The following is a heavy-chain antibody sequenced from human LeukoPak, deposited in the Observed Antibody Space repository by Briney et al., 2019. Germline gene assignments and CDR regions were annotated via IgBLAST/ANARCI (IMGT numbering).Heavy chain of an antibody. CDR1: GFSFSSPG. V-gene: IGHV3-21*04. CDR2: INGESTFK. CDR3: ARAGYSNYYGSGSYIDY. D-gene: IGHD3-10*01. Sequence: GGSLRLSCTASGFSFSSPGMNWVRQAPGKGLEWVSSINGESTFKVYADSVKGRFTISRDNAKNSLYLQMNSLRAEDTALYYCARAGYSNYYGSGSYIDYWGQGTLVTVSS. J-gene: IGHJ4*02.